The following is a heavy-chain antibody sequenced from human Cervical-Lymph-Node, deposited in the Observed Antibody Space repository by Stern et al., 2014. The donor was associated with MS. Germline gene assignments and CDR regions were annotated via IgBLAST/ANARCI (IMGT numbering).Heavy chain of an antibody. J-gene: IGHJ6*02. D-gene: IGHD4-23*01. CDR1: GFTFSRYP. CDR2: ISYDGSDK. V-gene: IGHV3-30*04. Sequence: VQLVESGGGVVQPGRSLRLSCAASGFTFSRYPMHWVRQAPGKGLEWVAVISYDGSDKYYADSVKGRFTISRDHSNNTLYLQMNSLRAEDTAVYYCARTVGSSFYYYGMDVWGQGTTVTVSS. CDR3: ARTVGSSFYYYGMDV.